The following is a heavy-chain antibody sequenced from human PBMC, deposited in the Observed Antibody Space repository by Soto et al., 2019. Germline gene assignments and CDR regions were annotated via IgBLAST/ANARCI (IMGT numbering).Heavy chain of an antibody. Sequence: QLHLQESGPGLVKPSETLSLTCTVSGASISSSDYSWGWVRQSPGKGLEWIGNISYSGSTYYSPSLKSRVSLSVDTSKSQFSLTLNFVTAADTAVYYCATPSSVMTASGIVYWGQGTLVTVSS. V-gene: IGHV4-39*01. CDR2: ISYSGST. CDR1: GASISSSDYS. D-gene: IGHD6-13*01. CDR3: ATPSSVMTASGIVY. J-gene: IGHJ4*02.